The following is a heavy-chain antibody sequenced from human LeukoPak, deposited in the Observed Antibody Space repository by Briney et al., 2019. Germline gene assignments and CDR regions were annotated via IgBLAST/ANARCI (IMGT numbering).Heavy chain of an antibody. Sequence: PGGSLRLSCAASGFTFSSYWMSWVRQPPGKGLEWVAKIKQDGSEKYYVDSVKGRFTISRDNAKNSLYLQMNSLRAEDTAVYYCASYHCSSTSCYDRYNWFDPWGQGTLVTVSS. J-gene: IGHJ5*02. CDR1: GFTFSSYW. CDR3: ASYHCSSTSCYDRYNWFDP. D-gene: IGHD2-2*01. V-gene: IGHV3-7*01. CDR2: IKQDGSEK.